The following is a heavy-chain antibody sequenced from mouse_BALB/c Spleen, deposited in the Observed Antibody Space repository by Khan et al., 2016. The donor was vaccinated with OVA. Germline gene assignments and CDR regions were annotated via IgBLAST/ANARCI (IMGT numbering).Heavy chain of an antibody. CDR3: ASGGYWYFDV. D-gene: IGHD1-1*02. Sequence: QIQLVQSGPEPKKPGETVKISCKASGYTFTKYGMNWVKQAPGEGLKWMGWINTYTGEPTYVDDFKGRFAFSLETSASTAYLQINNLKNEDTATYFCASGGYWYFDVWGAGTTVTVSS. J-gene: IGHJ1*01. V-gene: IGHV9-3-1*01. CDR2: INTYTGEP. CDR1: GYTFTKYG.